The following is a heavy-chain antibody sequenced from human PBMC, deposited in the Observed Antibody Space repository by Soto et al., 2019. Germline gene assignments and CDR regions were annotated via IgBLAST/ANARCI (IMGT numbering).Heavy chain of an antibody. V-gene: IGHV4-38-2*01. CDR2: IYHSGST. Sequence: LEWIGSIYHSGSTYYNPSLKSRVTISVATSKNQFSLKLSSVTAADTAVYYCASGDLEGGCSSTSCYPESVKGAYGMDVWGQGTTVTVS. J-gene: IGHJ6*02. D-gene: IGHD2-2*01. CDR3: ASGDLEGGCSSTSCYPESVKGAYGMDV.